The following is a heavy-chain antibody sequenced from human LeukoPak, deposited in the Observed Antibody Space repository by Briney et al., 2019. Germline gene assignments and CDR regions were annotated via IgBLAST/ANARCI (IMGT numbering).Heavy chain of an antibody. J-gene: IGHJ4*02. Sequence: SQTLSLTCTVSGGSISSGGYYWSWIRQPPGKGLEWIGYIYHSGSTYYNPSLKSRVTISVDRSKNQFSLKLSSVTAAATAVYYCARGDSPGENYWGQGTLVTVSS. CDR1: GGSISSGGYY. D-gene: IGHD2-21*01. CDR3: ARGDSPGENY. V-gene: IGHV4-30-2*01. CDR2: IYHSGST.